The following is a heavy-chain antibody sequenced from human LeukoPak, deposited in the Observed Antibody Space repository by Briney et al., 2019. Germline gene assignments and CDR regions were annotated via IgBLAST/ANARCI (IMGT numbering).Heavy chain of an antibody. V-gene: IGHV4-61*02. Sequence: SETLSLTCTVSGGSISSSSYYWSWIRQPAGKGLEWIGRIYTSGSTNYNPSLKSRVTISVDTSKNQFSLKLSSVTAADTAVYYCATEDYYGSGSYANYFDYWGQGTLVTVSS. J-gene: IGHJ4*02. CDR2: IYTSGST. CDR3: ATEDYYGSGSYANYFDY. D-gene: IGHD3-10*01. CDR1: GGSISSSSYY.